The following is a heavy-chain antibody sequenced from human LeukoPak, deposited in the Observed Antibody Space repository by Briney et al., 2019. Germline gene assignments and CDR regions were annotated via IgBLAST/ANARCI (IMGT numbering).Heavy chain of an antibody. CDR1: GFTLSNTW. Sequence: GGSLRLSCAASGFTLSNTWMSWVRQAPGKGLVWVSRTNSDGSRTDYADSVKGRFTISRDNAENTLYLQMNSLRVEDTAVYYCARDRGINMVRGVIDYWGQGTLVTVSS. J-gene: IGHJ4*02. CDR3: ARDRGINMVRGVIDY. V-gene: IGHV3-74*01. D-gene: IGHD3-10*01. CDR2: TNSDGSRT.